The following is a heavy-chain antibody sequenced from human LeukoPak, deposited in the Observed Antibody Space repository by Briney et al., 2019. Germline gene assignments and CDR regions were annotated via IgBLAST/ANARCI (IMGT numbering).Heavy chain of an antibody. CDR2: ISSSSSTI. Sequence: GGSLRLSCAASGFTFSSYSMNWVRQAPGKGLEWVSYISSSSSTIYYADSVKGRFTISRDNAKNSLFLQMNSLRVEDTAVYYCARVRGSYSIDYWGQGILVTVSS. V-gene: IGHV3-48*01. D-gene: IGHD1-26*01. J-gene: IGHJ4*02. CDR1: GFTFSSYS. CDR3: ARVRGSYSIDY.